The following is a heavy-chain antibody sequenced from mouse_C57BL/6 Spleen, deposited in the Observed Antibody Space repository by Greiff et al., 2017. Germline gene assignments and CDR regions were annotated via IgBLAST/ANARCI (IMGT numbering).Heavy chain of an antibody. J-gene: IGHJ2*01. CDR3: TRKVYDNYYFDY. V-gene: IGHV1-55*01. CDR1: GYTFTSYW. CDR2: IYPGSGST. D-gene: IGHD2-1*01. Sequence: VQLQQPGAELVKPGASVKMSCKASGYTFTSYWITWVKQRPGQGLEWIGDIYPGSGSTYYNEKFKSKATLTVDPSSSPAYMRLSSLTSEDSAVYYCTRKVYDNYYFDYWGQGTTLTVSS.